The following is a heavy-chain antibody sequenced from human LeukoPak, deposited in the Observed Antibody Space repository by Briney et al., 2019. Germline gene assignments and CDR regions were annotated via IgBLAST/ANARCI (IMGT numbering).Heavy chain of an antibody. CDR1: GYTFTSCA. V-gene: IGHV7-4-1*02. CDR3: ARGEDYYYDSSGCFYNWFDP. J-gene: IGHJ5*02. CDR2: INTNTGNP. D-gene: IGHD3-22*01. Sequence: ASVKVSCKASGYTFTSCAMNWVRQAPGQGLEWMGWINTNTGNPTYAQGFTGRFVFSLDASVSTAYLQISSLKAEDTAVYYCARGEDYYYDSSGCFYNWFDPWGQGTLVTVSS.